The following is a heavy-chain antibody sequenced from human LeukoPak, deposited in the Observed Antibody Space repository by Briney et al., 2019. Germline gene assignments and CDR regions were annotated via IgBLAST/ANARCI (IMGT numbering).Heavy chain of an antibody. J-gene: IGHJ4*02. Sequence: GGSLRLSCAESGFTVSSNYMSWVRQAPGKGLEWVSVIYSGDTTYYADSVKGRFTISRDNSKNTLYLQMDSLRVDDTAVYYCARDLGVVRGVVGHWGQGTLVTVSS. CDR3: ARDLGVVRGVVGH. CDR2: IYSGDTT. CDR1: GFTVSSNY. D-gene: IGHD3-10*01. V-gene: IGHV3-66*01.